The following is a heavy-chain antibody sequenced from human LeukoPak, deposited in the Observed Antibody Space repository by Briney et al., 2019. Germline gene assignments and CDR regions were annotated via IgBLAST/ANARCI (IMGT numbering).Heavy chain of an antibody. J-gene: IGHJ6*03. Sequence: ASVKVSCKASGYTFTGYYMHWVRQAPGQGLEWMGWINPNRGGTNYAQKFQGRVTMTRDTSISTAYMELSSLTSDDTAMYYCARLPDCSSSTSCYYMDVWGQGTRVTVSS. V-gene: IGHV1-2*02. CDR1: GYTFTGYY. D-gene: IGHD2-2*01. CDR2: INPNRGGT. CDR3: ARLPDCSSSTSCYYMDV.